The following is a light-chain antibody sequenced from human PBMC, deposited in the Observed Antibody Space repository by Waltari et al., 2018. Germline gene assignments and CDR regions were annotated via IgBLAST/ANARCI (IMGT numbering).Light chain of an antibody. CDR3: QSYDSSLSGSV. CDR2: GNN. CDR1: SSSIGAGYD. J-gene: IGLJ2*01. V-gene: IGLV1-40*01. Sequence: QSVLTQPPSVSGAPGQRVTISCTGSSSSIGAGYDVNWYQQLPGTAPKLLIYGNNNRPSGVPDRFSGSKSGTSASLAITGLQAEEEADYYCQSYDSSLSGSVFGGGTILTVL.